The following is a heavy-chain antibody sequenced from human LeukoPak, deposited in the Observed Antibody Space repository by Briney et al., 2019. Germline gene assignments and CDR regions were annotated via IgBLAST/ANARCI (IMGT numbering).Heavy chain of an antibody. V-gene: IGHV4-61*02. CDR2: IYTSGST. CDR3: SVVVITKGSYYFDY. D-gene: IGHD3-22*01. CDR1: GGSISSGSYY. J-gene: IGHJ4*02. Sequence: SETLSLTCTVSGGSISSGSYYWSWIRQPAGKGLEWIGRIYTSGSTNYNPSLKSRVTISVDTSKNQFSLKLSSVTAADTAVYYSSVVVITKGSYYFDYWGQGTLVTVSS.